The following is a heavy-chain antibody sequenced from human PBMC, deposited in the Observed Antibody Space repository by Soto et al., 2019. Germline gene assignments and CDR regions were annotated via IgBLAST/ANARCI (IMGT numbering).Heavy chain of an antibody. J-gene: IGHJ3*02. CDR1: GGTFSSYA. V-gene: IGHV1-69*13. D-gene: IGHD3-22*01. Sequence: ASVKVSCKAAGGTFSSYAIGWVRQAPGQGLEWMGGIIPIFGTANYAQKFQGRVTITADESTSTAYMELSSLRSEDTAVYYCARDGYYDSSGYYFGDAFDIWGQGTMVTVSS. CDR3: ARDGYYDSSGYYFGDAFDI. CDR2: IIPIFGTA.